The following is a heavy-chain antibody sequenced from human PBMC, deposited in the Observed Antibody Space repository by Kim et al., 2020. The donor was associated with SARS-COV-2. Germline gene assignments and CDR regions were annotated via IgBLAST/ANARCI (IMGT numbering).Heavy chain of an antibody. CDR1: GGSISSGSYY. CDR3: AREGGIQLWLPKGYGMDV. D-gene: IGHD5-18*01. Sequence: SETLSLTCTVSGGSISSGSYYWSWIRQPAGKGLEWIGRIYTSGSTNYNPSLKSRVTISVDTSKNQFSLKLSSVTAADTAVYYCAREGGIQLWLPKGYGMDVWGQGTTVTVSS. J-gene: IGHJ6*02. CDR2: IYTSGST. V-gene: IGHV4-61*02.